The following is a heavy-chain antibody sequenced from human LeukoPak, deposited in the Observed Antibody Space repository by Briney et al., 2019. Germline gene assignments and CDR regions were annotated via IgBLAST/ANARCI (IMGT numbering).Heavy chain of an antibody. CDR2: IYTSGST. V-gene: IGHV4-4*07. D-gene: IGHD2-15*01. J-gene: IGHJ6*03. Sequence: SETLSLTCTVSGGSISSYYWSWIRQPAGKGLEWIGRIYTSGSTNYNPSLKSRVTMSVDTSKNQFSLKLSSVTAADTAVYYCARASYCSGGGCYNRYMDVWGKGTTVTVSS. CDR1: GGSISSYY. CDR3: ARASYCSGGGCYNRYMDV.